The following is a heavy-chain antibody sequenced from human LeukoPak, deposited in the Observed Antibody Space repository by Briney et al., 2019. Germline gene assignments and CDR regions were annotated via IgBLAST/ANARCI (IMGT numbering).Heavy chain of an antibody. CDR2: INWNGCST. Sequence: TGGSLRLSCAASGFTFYDYGMSWVRQAPGKGLEWVSGINWNGCSTGYADSVKGRFTISRDNSKNTLYLQMNSLRAEDTAVYYCAKDPSFRPGYFDYWGQGTLVTVSS. V-gene: IGHV3-20*04. CDR3: AKDPSFRPGYFDY. CDR1: GFTFYDYG. J-gene: IGHJ4*02.